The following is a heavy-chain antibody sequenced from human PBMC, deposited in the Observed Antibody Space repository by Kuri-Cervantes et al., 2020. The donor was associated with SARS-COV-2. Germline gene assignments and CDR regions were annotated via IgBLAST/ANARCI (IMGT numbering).Heavy chain of an antibody. CDR1: GYSFTSYD. CDR2: MNPNSGNT. V-gene: IGHV1-8*02. Sequence: ASVKVSCKASGYSFTSYDINWVRQATGQGLEWMGWMNPNSGNTDYAQKFQGRVTMTRGTSISTAYMELSRLRSDDTAVYYCARDSPFWDYVWGKRFDPWGQGTLVTVSS. CDR3: ARDSPFWDYVWGKRFDP. J-gene: IGHJ5*02. D-gene: IGHD3-16*01.